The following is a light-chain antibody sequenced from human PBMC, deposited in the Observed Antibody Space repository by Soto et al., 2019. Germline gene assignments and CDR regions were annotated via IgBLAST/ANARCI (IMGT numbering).Light chain of an antibody. CDR3: SSYTSSSTG. V-gene: IGLV2-14*01. CDR1: SSDGDDYKD. CDR2: EVT. J-gene: IGLJ1*01. Sequence: QSALTPPASVSGSPGQSITISCTGISSDGDDYKDVSWYQQHPGKAPKLMIYEVTYRPSGVSNRFSGSKSGNTASLTISGLQAEDEADYYCSSYTSSSTGFGTGTKLTVL.